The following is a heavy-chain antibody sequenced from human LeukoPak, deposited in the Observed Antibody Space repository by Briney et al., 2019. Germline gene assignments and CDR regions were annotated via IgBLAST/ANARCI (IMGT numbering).Heavy chain of an antibody. D-gene: IGHD6-13*01. CDR2: IKQDGSDK. Sequence: GGSLRLSCAASGFTFSIYLMSWVRQAPGKGLECVANIKQDGSDKYYVDSVKGRFTISRDNAKNSLYLQMNSLRAEDTAVYYCARASIAAAGTFGYWGQGTLVTVSS. CDR3: ARASIAAAGTFGY. J-gene: IGHJ4*02. CDR1: GFTFSIYL. V-gene: IGHV3-7*01.